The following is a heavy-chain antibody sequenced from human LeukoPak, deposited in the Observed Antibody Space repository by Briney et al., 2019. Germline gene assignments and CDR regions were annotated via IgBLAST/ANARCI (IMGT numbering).Heavy chain of an antibody. V-gene: IGHV3-74*01. Sequence: GGSLRLSCVASEFDFFSYGMQWVRQAPGKGLVWVSRIDGRTTRYADSVKGRFTISRDNAKNTLYLEMKSLRVEDTAVYYCARELPREVTLDYWGQGPPVTVSP. CDR2: IDGRTT. J-gene: IGHJ4*01. CDR3: ARELPREVTLDY. CDR1: EFDFFSYG. D-gene: IGHD2-21*02.